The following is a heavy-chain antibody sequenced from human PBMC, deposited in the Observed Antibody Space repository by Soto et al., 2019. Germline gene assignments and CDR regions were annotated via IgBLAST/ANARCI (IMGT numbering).Heavy chain of an antibody. CDR3: ARDSHSALGY. V-gene: IGHV1-69*13. CDR1: GYTFSSYA. D-gene: IGHD2-15*01. J-gene: IGHJ4*02. Sequence: SVNVCCKTSGYTFSSYAISWVRQAPGQGLEWMGGIIPIFGTANYAQKFQGRVTITADESTSTAYMELSSLRSEDTAVYYCARDSHSALGYWGQGTLVTVSS. CDR2: IIPIFGTA.